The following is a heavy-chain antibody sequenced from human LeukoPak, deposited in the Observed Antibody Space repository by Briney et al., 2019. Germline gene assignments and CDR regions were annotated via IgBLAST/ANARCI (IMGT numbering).Heavy chain of an antibody. V-gene: IGHV1-2*02. Sequence: ASVKVSCKASGYTFTGYYMHWVRQAPGQGLEWMGWINPNSGGTNYAQKFQGRVTMTRDTSISTAYMELSRLRSDDTAVYCCARALGYCSGGSCYQWSYYFDYWGQGTLVTVSS. CDR2: INPNSGGT. CDR3: ARALGYCSGGSCYQWSYYFDY. CDR1: GYTFTGYY. J-gene: IGHJ4*02. D-gene: IGHD2-15*01.